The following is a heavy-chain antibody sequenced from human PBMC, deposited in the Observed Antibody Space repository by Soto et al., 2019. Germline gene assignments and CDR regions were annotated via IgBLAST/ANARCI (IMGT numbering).Heavy chain of an antibody. CDR1: GFNFSGYA. D-gene: IGHD5-18*01. Sequence: GGSLRLSYAASGFNFSGYAMRWVRQAPGKGLEWVSAISGGGGSTYYADSVKGRFTISRDNSKNTLYLQMNSLRAEDTAVYFCASVDTAMVRARYYYGMDVWGQGTTVTVSS. CDR2: ISGGGGST. CDR3: ASVDTAMVRARYYYGMDV. V-gene: IGHV3-23*01. J-gene: IGHJ6*02.